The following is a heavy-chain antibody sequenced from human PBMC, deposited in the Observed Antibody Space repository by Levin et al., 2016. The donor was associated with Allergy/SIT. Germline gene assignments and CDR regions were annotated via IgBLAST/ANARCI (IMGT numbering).Heavy chain of an antibody. CDR1: GGSISSGGYY. CDR3: ARWLVPAAIPGVAAAGTTPFFDY. V-gene: IGHV4-31*03. Sequence: SETLSLTCTVSGGSISSGGYYWSWIRQHPGKGLEWIGYIYYSGSTYYNPSLKSRVTISVDTSKNQFSLKLSSVTAADTAVYYCARWLVPAAIPGVAAAGTTPFFDYWGQGTLVTVSS. D-gene: IGHD2-2*02. CDR2: IYYSGST. J-gene: IGHJ4*02.